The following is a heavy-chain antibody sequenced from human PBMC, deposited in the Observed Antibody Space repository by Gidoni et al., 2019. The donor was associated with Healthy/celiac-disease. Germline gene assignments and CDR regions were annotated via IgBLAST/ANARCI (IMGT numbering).Heavy chain of an antibody. Sequence: EVQLVESGGGLVKPGGSLRLSCAASGFTFSSYSMNWVRQAPGKGLEWVSSISSSSSYIYYADSVKGRFTISRDNAKNSLYLQMNSLRAEDTAVYYCASSGYYSHDAFDIWGQGTMVTVSS. CDR3: ASSGYYSHDAFDI. CDR2: ISSSSSYI. V-gene: IGHV3-21*01. CDR1: GFTFSSYS. J-gene: IGHJ3*02. D-gene: IGHD3-22*01.